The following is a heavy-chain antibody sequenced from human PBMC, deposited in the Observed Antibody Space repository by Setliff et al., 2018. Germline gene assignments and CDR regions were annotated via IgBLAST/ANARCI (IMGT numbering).Heavy chain of an antibody. D-gene: IGHD6-19*01. J-gene: IGHJ6*02. Sequence: PSETLSLTCTVSGGSVTESLWSWIRQPAGRGLEWIGRMIVSGGADYSPSLKSRVTMSVDSPNNKFSLNLSSVSAADTAVYYCARGPDLTAVGATYFYGMDVWGQGATVTVS. CDR2: MIVSGGA. V-gene: IGHV4-4*07. CDR1: GGSVTESL. CDR3: ARGPDLTAVGATYFYGMDV.